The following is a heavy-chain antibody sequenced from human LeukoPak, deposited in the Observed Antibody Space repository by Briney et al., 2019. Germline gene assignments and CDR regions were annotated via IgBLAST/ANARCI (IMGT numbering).Heavy chain of an antibody. V-gene: IGHV4-61*08. CDR1: GDPISSYSDY. CDR2: IYHSGST. Sequence: SETLSLTCTVSGDPISSYSDYKWTWTRQPPGKGLEWIGYIYHSGSTNYNPSLKSRVTISVDTSRNQFSLKLTSVTAADTAVYYCAREYSAFDYWGQGTLVTVSS. J-gene: IGHJ4*02. D-gene: IGHD5-12*01. CDR3: AREYSAFDY.